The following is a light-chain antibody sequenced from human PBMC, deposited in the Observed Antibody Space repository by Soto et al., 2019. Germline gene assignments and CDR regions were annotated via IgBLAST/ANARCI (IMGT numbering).Light chain of an antibody. J-gene: IGKJ2*01. Sequence: ENVLTQSPATLSLSPGERATLSCRASQSVDSSYLAWYQQKPGQAPRLLIYGTSTRATGIPDRFSGSGSGTDFTLTINSLQSEDFAVYYCQQYDNSPHTFGQGTKVEIK. CDR2: GTS. V-gene: IGKV3-20*01. CDR3: QQYDNSPHT. CDR1: QSVDSSY.